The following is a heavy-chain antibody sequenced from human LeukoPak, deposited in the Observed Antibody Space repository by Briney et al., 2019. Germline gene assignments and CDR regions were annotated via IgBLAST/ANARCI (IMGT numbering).Heavy chain of an antibody. CDR1: GGTFSSYA. Sequence: ASVKVSCKASGGTFSSYAISRVRQAPGQGLEWMGGIIPIFGTANYAQKFQGRVTITTDESTSTAYMELSSLRSEDTAVYYCARGAGSYSSTYYYYMDVWGKGTTVTVSS. V-gene: IGHV1-69*05. J-gene: IGHJ6*03. D-gene: IGHD6-19*01. CDR3: ARGAGSYSSTYYYYMDV. CDR2: IIPIFGTA.